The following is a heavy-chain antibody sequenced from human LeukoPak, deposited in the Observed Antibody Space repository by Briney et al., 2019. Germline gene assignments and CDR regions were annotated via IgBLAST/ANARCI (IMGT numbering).Heavy chain of an antibody. CDR2: TYYRSTWYN. Sequence: SQTLSLTCAISGDSVTSNGVTWNWIRQSPSRGLEWLGKTYYRSTWYNDYAVSVRGRITVNPDTSKNQFSLHLNSVTPEDTAVYYCARRLTQYDCFDPWGQGILVTVSS. CDR1: GDSVTSNGVT. V-gene: IGHV6-1*01. J-gene: IGHJ5*02. D-gene: IGHD2-2*01. CDR3: ARRLTQYDCFDP.